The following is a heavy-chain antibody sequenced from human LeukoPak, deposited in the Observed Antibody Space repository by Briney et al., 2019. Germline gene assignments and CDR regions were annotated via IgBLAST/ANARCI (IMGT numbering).Heavy chain of an antibody. J-gene: IGHJ4*02. D-gene: IGHD5-24*01. CDR3: ARDRRDGYNTPDY. V-gene: IGHV1-46*01. CDR2: INPSGGST. CDR1: GYTFTSYY. Sequence: ASVSVSCMASGYTFTSYYMHWVRPAPGQGLEWMGIINPSGGSTSYAQKFQGRVTMTRDTSTSTVYMELSSLRSEDTAVYYCARDRRDGYNTPDYWGQGTLVTVSS.